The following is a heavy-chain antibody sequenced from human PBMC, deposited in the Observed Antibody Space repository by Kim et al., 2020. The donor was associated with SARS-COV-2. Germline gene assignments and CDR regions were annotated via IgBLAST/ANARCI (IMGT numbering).Heavy chain of an antibody. V-gene: IGHV3-30*18. CDR3: AKLPTTVVTGHDAFDI. Sequence: GGSLRLSCAASGFTFSSYGMHWVRQAPGKGLEWVAVISYDGSNKYYADSVKGRFTISRDNSKNTLYLQMNSLRAEDTAVYYCAKLPTTVVTGHDAFDIWGQGTMVTVSS. CDR2: ISYDGSNK. J-gene: IGHJ3*02. CDR1: GFTFSSYG. D-gene: IGHD4-17*01.